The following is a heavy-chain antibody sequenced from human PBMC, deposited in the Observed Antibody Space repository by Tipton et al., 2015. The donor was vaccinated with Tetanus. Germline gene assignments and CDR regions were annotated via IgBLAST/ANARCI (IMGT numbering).Heavy chain of an antibody. CDR1: GFTFSSYT. V-gene: IGHV3-21*01. Sequence: GSLRLSCAVSGFTFSSYTMNWVRQAPGKGLEWVSSISSTSSYIYYADSVKGRFTISRDNTKYSLFLQMNSLTAEDTAVYFCASGSALDYWGQGALVTVSS. CDR2: ISSTSSYI. D-gene: IGHD6-25*01. CDR3: ASGSALDY. J-gene: IGHJ4*02.